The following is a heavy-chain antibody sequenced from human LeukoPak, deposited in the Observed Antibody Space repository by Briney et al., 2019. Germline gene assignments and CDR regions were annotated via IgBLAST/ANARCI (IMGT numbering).Heavy chain of an antibody. J-gene: IGHJ6*03. CDR2: IYYSGST. V-gene: IGHV4-39*07. CDR3: ARATPSFTPYYYYMDV. CDR1: GGSISSSSYY. Sequence: PSETPSLTCTVSGGSISSSSYYWGWIRQPPGKGLEWIGSIYYSGSTNYNPSLKSRVTISVDTSKNQFSLKLNSVTAADTAVYYCARATPSFTPYYYYMDVWGKGTTVAISS. D-gene: IGHD2-15*01.